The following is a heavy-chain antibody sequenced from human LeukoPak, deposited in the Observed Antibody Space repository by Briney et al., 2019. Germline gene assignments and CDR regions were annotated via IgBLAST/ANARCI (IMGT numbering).Heavy chain of an antibody. CDR1: GFTFSSYW. Sequence: GGSLRLSCAASGFTFSSYWMSWVRQAPGEGLEWVANIKQDGSEKYYVDSVKGRFTISRDNAKNSLYLQMNSLRAEDTAVYYCARVNGGYGTEYYFDYWGQGTLVTVSS. D-gene: IGHD5-12*01. V-gene: IGHV3-7*01. J-gene: IGHJ4*02. CDR2: IKQDGSEK. CDR3: ARVNGGYGTEYYFDY.